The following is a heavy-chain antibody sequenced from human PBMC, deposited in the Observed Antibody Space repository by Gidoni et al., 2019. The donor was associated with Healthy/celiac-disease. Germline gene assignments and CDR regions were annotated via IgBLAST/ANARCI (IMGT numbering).Heavy chain of an antibody. V-gene: IGHV3-7*01. Sequence: EVQLVESGGGLVQPGGSLRLSCAASGFTFSSYWMSWVRQATGKGLEWVANIKQDGSEKYYVDSVKGRFTISRDNAKNSRYLQMNSLRAEDTAVYYCARELAAAGTGVDYWGQGTLVTVSS. J-gene: IGHJ4*02. CDR2: IKQDGSEK. CDR3: ARELAAAGTGVDY. CDR1: GFTFSSYW. D-gene: IGHD6-13*01.